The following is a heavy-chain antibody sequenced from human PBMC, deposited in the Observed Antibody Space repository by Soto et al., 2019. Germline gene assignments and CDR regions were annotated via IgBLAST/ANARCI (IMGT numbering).Heavy chain of an antibody. Sequence: QVQLVQSGAEVKKPGSSVKISCKASGGSFRTNAFSWVRQAPGQGLEWMGGIIPIFPTPDYGQKFQGSVTLTADESTTTTYMELSSLRSEDTATYYCARDKDRQQLGGNYYYIMDVWGPGTTVTVSS. CDR1: GGSFRTNA. CDR3: ARDKDRQQLGGNYYYIMDV. CDR2: IIPIFPTP. D-gene: IGHD3-3*02. V-gene: IGHV1-69*12. J-gene: IGHJ6*02.